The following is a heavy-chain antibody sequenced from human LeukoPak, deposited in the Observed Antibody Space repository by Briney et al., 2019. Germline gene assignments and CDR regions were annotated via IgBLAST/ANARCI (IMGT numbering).Heavy chain of an antibody. CDR2: IIPIFGTA. Sequence: SVTVSCKASGGTFISYAISWVRQAPGQGLEWMGGIIPIFGTANYAQKFQGRVTITADKSTSTAYMELSSLRSEDTAVYYCARAGYCSSTSCRPNWFDPWGQGTLVTVSS. D-gene: IGHD2-2*01. J-gene: IGHJ5*02. CDR3: ARAGYCSSTSCRPNWFDP. V-gene: IGHV1-69*06. CDR1: GGTFISYA.